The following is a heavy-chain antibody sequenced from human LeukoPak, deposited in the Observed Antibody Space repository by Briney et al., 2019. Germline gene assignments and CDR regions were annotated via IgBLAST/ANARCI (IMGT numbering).Heavy chain of an antibody. V-gene: IGHV3-23*01. CDR1: GFTFTSHA. CDR2: ISGSGVST. J-gene: IGHJ5*02. Sequence: GGSLRLSCAASGFTFTSHAMSWVRQAPGKGLEWVSGISGSGVSTYYADSVKGRFTISRDNSIITVSLQMNSLGAGCLSLYESAKDRLYSSGWYDWFDPWGQGTLVTVSS. CDR3: AKDRLYSSGWYDWFDP. D-gene: IGHD6-19*01.